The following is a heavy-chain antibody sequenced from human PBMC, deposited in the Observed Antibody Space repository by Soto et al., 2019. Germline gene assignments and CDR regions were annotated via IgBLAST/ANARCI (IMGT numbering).Heavy chain of an antibody. J-gene: IGHJ6*02. CDR1: GFTFSSYW. V-gene: IGHV3-7*02. CDR3: AITMVWGAISDYYYGIDV. CDR2: IKEHGSEK. D-gene: IGHD3-10*01. Sequence: GGSLRLSCAASGFTFSSYWMSWVRQAPGKGLERVANIKEHGSEKYYVDSVKGRFTISRDNAKNSLYLQMNSLRAEDTAVYYCAITMVWGAISDYYYGIDVWGQGTTVTVS.